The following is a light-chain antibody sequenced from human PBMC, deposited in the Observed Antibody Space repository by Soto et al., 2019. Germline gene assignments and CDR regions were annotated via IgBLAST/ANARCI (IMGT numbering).Light chain of an antibody. CDR3: QQYDNLPPFT. V-gene: IGKV1-33*01. J-gene: IGKJ3*01. CDR1: QDISNY. CDR2: AAS. Sequence: DLQMTQSPSSLSASVGDRVTITCQASQDISNYLNWYQQKPGKAPKLLIYAASKLETGVPSRFNGSVSGTDFTFTISSLQPEDIATYSCQQYDNLPPFTFGPGTKVDIK.